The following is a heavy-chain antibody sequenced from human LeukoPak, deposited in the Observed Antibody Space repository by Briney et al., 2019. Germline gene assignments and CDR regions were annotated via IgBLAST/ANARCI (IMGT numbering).Heavy chain of an antibody. J-gene: IGHJ4*02. V-gene: IGHV3-15*01. D-gene: IGHD3-16*01. Sequence: TGGSLRLSCTGSGFTFSKVWMSWVRQAPGKGLEWVGRCKSNADGGTSDYGAPGQGRFTISRDDSKKTLFLQMTSLEVEDTAVYFCTAGGGGTYSSDFWGQGTLVTVAS. CDR1: GFTFSKVW. CDR3: TAGGGGTYSSDF. CDR2: CKSNADGGTS.